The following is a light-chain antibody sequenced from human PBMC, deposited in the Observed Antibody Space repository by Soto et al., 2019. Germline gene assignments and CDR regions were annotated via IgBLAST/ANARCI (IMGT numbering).Light chain of an antibody. Sequence: EIVLTQSPGTLSLSPGERATLSCRASQSVSSGFLAWYQQKPGQAPRLLIYGASSRTTGIPDRFSGSGSVTDFTLTISRLEPEDFAVYYCQQYGSSPQTFGQGTKVEIK. V-gene: IGKV3-20*01. CDR1: QSVSSGF. CDR3: QQYGSSPQT. J-gene: IGKJ1*01. CDR2: GAS.